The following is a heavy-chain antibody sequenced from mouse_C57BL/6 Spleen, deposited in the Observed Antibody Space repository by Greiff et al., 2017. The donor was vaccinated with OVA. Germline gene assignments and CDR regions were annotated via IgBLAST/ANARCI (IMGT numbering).Heavy chain of an antibody. J-gene: IGHJ2*01. CDR2: ISSGSSTI. CDR1: GFTFSYYG. D-gene: IGHD4-1*01. Sequence: GLLKPVFSLKLSCSSSGFTFSYYGMHWVRQAPENVQEWFAYISSGSSTIYYADTVKGRFTISRDNAKNTLFLQMTSLRSEDTAMYYCARNWDDYFDYWGQGTTLTVSS. V-gene: IGHV5-17*01. CDR3: ARNWDDYFDY.